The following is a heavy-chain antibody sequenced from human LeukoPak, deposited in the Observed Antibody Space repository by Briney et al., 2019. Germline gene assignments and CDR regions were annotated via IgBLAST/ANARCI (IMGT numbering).Heavy chain of an antibody. CDR1: GFTFSSYE. D-gene: IGHD3-3*01. CDR3: ASFDDYDFWSGYSY. V-gene: IGHV3-48*03. CDR2: ISSSGSTI. Sequence: GGSLRLSCAASGFTFSSYEMNWVRQAPGKGLEWVSYISSSGSTIYYADSVKGRFTISRDNAKNSLYLQMNSLRAEDTAVYYCASFDDYDFWSGYSYWDQGTLVTVSS. J-gene: IGHJ4*02.